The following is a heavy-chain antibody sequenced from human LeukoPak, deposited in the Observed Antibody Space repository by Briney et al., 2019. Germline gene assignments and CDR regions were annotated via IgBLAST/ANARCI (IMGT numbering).Heavy chain of an antibody. V-gene: IGHV4-30-2*01. J-gene: IGHJ3*02. D-gene: IGHD6-13*01. CDR3: ARDPLLTAGFPNDAFDI. CDR2: IYHSGST. CDR1: GGSISSGGYY. Sequence: KTSETLSLTCTVSGGSISSGGYYWSWIRQPPGKGLEWIGYIYHSGSTYYNPSLKSRVTISVDRSKNQFSLKLSSVTAADTAVYYCARDPLLTAGFPNDAFDIWGQGTMVTVSS.